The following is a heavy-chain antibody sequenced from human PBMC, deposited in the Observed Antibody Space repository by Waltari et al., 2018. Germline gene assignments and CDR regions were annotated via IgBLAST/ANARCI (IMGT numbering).Heavy chain of an antibody. D-gene: IGHD3-16*01. CDR1: GFPFGLSA. CDR2: ITDSSISI. V-gene: IGHV3-23*01. CDR3: AKGGQFTWYFDL. J-gene: IGHJ2*01. Sequence: EVQLLESGGGLVQPGGSLRLSCVASGFPFGLSAMSWVRQTPGKGLEWLSLITDSSISIYYADSVRGRFTISRDNSKNTLYLQMNNLGAEDTAVYFCAKGGQFTWYFDLWGRGTPVTVSP.